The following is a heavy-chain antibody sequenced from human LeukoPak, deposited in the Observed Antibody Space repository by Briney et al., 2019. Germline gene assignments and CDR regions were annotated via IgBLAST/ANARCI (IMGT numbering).Heavy chain of an antibody. D-gene: IGHD3-16*02. CDR3: ARLDVIYYGMDV. Sequence: SQTLSLTCTVSGGSISGCDYYWSCIPQPPGKGLVGDGYIYYSGSTYYNPSLKSRVTISVDTSKNQFSLKLSSVTAADTAVYYCARLDVIYYGMDVWGQGTTVTVSS. CDR2: IYYSGST. J-gene: IGHJ6*02. V-gene: IGHV4-30-4*01. CDR1: GGSISGCDYY.